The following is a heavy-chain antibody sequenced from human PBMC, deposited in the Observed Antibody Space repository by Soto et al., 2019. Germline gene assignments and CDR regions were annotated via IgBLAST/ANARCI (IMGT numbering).Heavy chain of an antibody. J-gene: IGHJ4*02. V-gene: IGHV4-59*01. CDR2: IYYSGSS. Sequence: SETLSLTCTVSGGSISSYYWSWIRQPPGKGLEWIGYIYYSGSSNYNPSLKSRVTISVDTSKNQFSLKLNSVTAADTAVYYCARYYCTSTTCYYFDYWGQGTLVTVSS. D-gene: IGHD2-2*01. CDR3: ARYYCTSTTCYYFDY. CDR1: GGSISSYY.